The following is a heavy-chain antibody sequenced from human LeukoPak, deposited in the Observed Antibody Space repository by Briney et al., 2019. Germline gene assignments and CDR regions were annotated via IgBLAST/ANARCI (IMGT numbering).Heavy chain of an antibody. CDR1: GYTFTGYY. J-gene: IGHJ4*02. V-gene: IGHV1-2*02. CDR2: INPNSDGT. D-gene: IGHD3-22*01. CDR3: AKTYYYDSSGPFDY. Sequence: EASVKVSCKASGYTFTGYYIHWVRRAPGQGLEWMGWINPNSDGTNYAQKFQGRVTMTRDTSISTAYMELSRLRSDDTAVYYCAKTYYYDSSGPFDYWGQGTLVTVSS.